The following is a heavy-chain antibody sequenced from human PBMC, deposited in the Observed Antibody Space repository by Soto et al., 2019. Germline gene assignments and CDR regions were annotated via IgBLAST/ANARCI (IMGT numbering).Heavy chain of an antibody. CDR1: GFTFSTYE. CDR3: AREGLMEAYDY. J-gene: IGHJ4*02. Sequence: EVQLVESGGGLVRPGGSLRLSCAASGFTFSTYEINWVRQAPGKGLEWVSYISRDGNTKFYADSVKGRFTLSRDNAKDSLYLQMNSLRAEDTAVYYCAREGLMEAYDYWGAGTLVTVSS. D-gene: IGHD2-8*01. V-gene: IGHV3-48*03. CDR2: ISRDGNTK.